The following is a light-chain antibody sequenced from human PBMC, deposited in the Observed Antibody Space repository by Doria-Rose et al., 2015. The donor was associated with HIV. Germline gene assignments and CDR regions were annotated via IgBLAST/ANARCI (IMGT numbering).Light chain of an antibody. CDR3: QQRSNWPPIFT. CDR2: DAS. CDR1: QSVSSN. V-gene: IGKV3-11*01. J-gene: IGKJ3*01. Sequence: LTQSPATLSLSPGERATLSRRASQSVSSNLAWYQQKPGQAPRLLIYDASNRATGIPARFSGSGSGTDFTLTISSLEPEDFAVYFCQQRSNWPPIFTFGPGTKVDI.